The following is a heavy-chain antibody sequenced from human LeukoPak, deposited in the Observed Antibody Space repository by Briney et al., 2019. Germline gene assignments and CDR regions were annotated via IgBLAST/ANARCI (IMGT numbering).Heavy chain of an antibody. J-gene: IGHJ4*02. CDR3: ARVVGSSSWYSLFDY. D-gene: IGHD6-13*01. CDR1: GYTFTSYG. CDR2: ISAYNGNT. V-gene: IGHV1-18*01. Sequence: ASVKVSCKASGYTFTSYGISWVRQAPGQGLEWMGWISAYNGNTNYAQKLQGRVTMTTDTSTSTAYMELRSLRSDDTAVYYCARVVGSSSWYSLFDYWGQGTLVTVSS.